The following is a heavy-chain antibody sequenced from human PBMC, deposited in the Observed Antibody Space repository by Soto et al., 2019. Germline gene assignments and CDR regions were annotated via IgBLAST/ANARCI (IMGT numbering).Heavy chain of an antibody. CDR3: TTDGGIQLWSYHPGAFDI. D-gene: IGHD5-18*01. V-gene: IGHV3-15*01. J-gene: IGHJ3*02. CDR2: IKSKTDGGTT. CDR1: GFTFSNAW. Sequence: GSLRLSCAASGFTFSNAWMSWVRQAPGKGLEWVGRIKSKTDGGTTDYAAPVKGRFTISRDDSKNTLYLQMNSLKTEDTAVYFCTTDGGIQLWSYHPGAFDIWGQGTMVTVSS.